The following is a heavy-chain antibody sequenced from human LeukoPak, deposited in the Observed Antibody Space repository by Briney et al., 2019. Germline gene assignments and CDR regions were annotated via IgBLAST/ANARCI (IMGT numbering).Heavy chain of an antibody. Sequence: ASVKVSCKASGYIFTGYYMHWVRQAPGQGLEWMGWISAYNGNTNYAQKLQGRVTMTTDTSTSTAYMELRSLRSDDTAVYYCARDCEMATISSYDYWGQGTLVTVSS. V-gene: IGHV1-18*04. D-gene: IGHD5-24*01. CDR1: GYIFTGYY. CDR2: ISAYNGNT. J-gene: IGHJ4*02. CDR3: ARDCEMATISSYDY.